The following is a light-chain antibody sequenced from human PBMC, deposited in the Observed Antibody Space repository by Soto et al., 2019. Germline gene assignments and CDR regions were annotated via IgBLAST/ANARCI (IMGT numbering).Light chain of an antibody. CDR3: AAWDNGLTGVL. CDR2: VND. J-gene: IGLJ2*01. CDR1: GSNIGGNT. Sequence: QSVLTQPPSASGTPGQRVTISCSGSGSNIGGNTVNWYQQLPGAAPKFLIYVNDQRTSGVPDRFSASKSGTSASLAISGLQPEDEAEYYCAAWDNGLTGVLFGGGTKLTVL. V-gene: IGLV1-44*01.